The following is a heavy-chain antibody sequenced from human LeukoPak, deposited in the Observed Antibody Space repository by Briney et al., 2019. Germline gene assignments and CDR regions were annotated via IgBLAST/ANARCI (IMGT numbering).Heavy chain of an antibody. CDR2: IYSGGST. D-gene: IGHD4-17*01. J-gene: IGHJ4*02. CDR3: ARGKYGDYADY. CDR1: GFTVSSIY. V-gene: IGHV3-53*01. Sequence: GGSLRLSCAASGFTVSSIYMSWVRQAPGKGLEWVSVIYSGGSTYYADSVKGRFTISRDNSKNTLYLQMNSLRAEDTAVYYCARGKYGDYADYWGQGTLVTVSS.